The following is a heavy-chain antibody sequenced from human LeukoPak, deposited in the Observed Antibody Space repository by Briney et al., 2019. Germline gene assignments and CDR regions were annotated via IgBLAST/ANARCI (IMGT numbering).Heavy chain of an antibody. CDR1: GFTFMNYV. J-gene: IGHJ2*01. V-gene: IGHV3-23*01. Sequence: GGSLRLSCSGSGFTFMNYVMAWVRQAPGKGLEWVSSIRLGGGLTHSADPVKGRFIISRDMNTLFLQMNNLRPEDTAMYYCARKITMVRGPLIKGYFDLWGRGTLVSVSS. CDR2: IRLGGGLT. CDR3: ARKITMVRGPLIKGYFDL. D-gene: IGHD3-10*01.